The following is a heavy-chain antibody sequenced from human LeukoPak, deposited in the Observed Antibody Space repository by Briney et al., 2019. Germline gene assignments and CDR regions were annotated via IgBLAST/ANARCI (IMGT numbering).Heavy chain of an antibody. CDR1: GGSISSYY. CDR2: IYYSGST. D-gene: IGHD6-13*01. V-gene: IGHV4-59*12. J-gene: IGHJ4*02. CDR3: ARDLYHGYSSS. Sequence: MPSETLSLTCTVSGGSISSYYWSWIRQPPGKGLEWIGYIYYSGSTNYNPSLKSRVTISVDTSKNQFSLQLSSVTAADTAAYYCARDLYHGYSSSWGEGTLVTVSS.